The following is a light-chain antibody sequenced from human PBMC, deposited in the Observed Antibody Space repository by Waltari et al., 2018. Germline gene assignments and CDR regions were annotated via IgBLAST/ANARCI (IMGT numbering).Light chain of an antibody. Sequence: QSALTQPASVSGSPGQSITISCTGTSRYVGNYYWVSWYQQHPGKAPKVVIFDVSYRPSGVSNRFSGSKSGNTASLTISGLQAEDEADYYCTSYTSSHSLVFGTGTKVTVL. CDR3: TSYTSSHSLV. J-gene: IGLJ1*01. V-gene: IGLV2-14*03. CDR1: SRYVGNYYW. CDR2: DVS.